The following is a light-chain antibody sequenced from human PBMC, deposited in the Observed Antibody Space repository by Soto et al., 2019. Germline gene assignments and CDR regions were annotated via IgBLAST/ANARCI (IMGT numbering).Light chain of an antibody. Sequence: EIVLTQSPATLSLSPGERATLSCRASQSVSSFLAWYQQKPGQGPRLLIYDASNRATGIPARFSGSGSGTDFTLTISSLEPEDFAVYYCQQSSNWLTFGGGTKVEIK. CDR2: DAS. CDR1: QSVSSF. J-gene: IGKJ4*01. CDR3: QQSSNWLT. V-gene: IGKV3-11*01.